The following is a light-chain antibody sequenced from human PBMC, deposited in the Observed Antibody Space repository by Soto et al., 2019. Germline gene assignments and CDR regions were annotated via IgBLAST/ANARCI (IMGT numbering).Light chain of an antibody. CDR2: DVS. V-gene: IGLV2-11*01. CDR3: CSYAGSSYV. J-gene: IGLJ1*01. CDR1: SSDVGGYNY. Sequence: QSALTQPRSVSGSPGQSVTISCTGTSSDVGGYNYVSWYQQHPGKAPKVIIYDVSKWPSGVPDRFSGSKSGNTASLTISGLQAEYEADYYCCSYAGSSYVFGTGTKVTVL.